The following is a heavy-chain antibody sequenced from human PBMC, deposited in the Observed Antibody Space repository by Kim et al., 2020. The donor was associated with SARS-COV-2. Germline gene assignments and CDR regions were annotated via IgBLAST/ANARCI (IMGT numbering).Heavy chain of an antibody. CDR2: IIPIFGTA. J-gene: IGHJ5*02. V-gene: IGHV1-69*13. CDR1: GGTFSSYA. D-gene: IGHD3-9*01. Sequence: SVKVSCKASGGTFSSYAISWVRQAPGQGLEWMGGIIPIFGTANYAQKFQGRVTITADESTSTAYMELSSLRSEDTAVYYCARVNYDILSAASWFDPWGQGTLVTVSS. CDR3: ARVNYDILSAASWFDP.